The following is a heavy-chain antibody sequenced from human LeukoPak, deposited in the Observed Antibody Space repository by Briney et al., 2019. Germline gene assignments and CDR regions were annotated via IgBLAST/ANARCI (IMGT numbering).Heavy chain of an antibody. D-gene: IGHD3-9*01. V-gene: IGHV4-39*01. CDR3: ARQVSRYFESDH. Sequence: SETLSLTCTVSGDSIISSSRYYWGWIRQPPGKGLEWIGSIYYSGGTYYNASLKSRVTISVDTSNNQFSLKLRSVTAADTAVYYCARQVSRYFESDHWGQGTLVTVPS. J-gene: IGHJ4*02. CDR2: IYYSGGT. CDR1: GDSIISSSRYY.